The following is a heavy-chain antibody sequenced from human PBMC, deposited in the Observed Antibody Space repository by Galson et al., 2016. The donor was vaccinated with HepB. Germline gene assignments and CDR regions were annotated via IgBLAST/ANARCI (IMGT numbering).Heavy chain of an antibody. CDR2: ISANSGNT. Sequence: SVKVSCKASGYRLTRNGISWVRQAPGQGLEWIGWISANSGNTHYAQKFQGRVTMTRDTSTSTAYMELRSLRHDDTAVYYCARDVQYAFDLWGQGTVVSVSS. J-gene: IGHJ3*01. CDR3: ARDVQYAFDL. CDR1: GYRLTRNG. V-gene: IGHV1-18*01.